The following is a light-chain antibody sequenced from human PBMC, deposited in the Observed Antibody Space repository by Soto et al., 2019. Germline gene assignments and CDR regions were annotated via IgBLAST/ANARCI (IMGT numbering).Light chain of an antibody. V-gene: IGKV1-5*03. CDR3: QQYNSYWT. CDR1: QSISSW. CDR2: KAS. Sequence: DIPMTQSPCTLSASVADRVTITCRASQSISSWLAWYQQKPGKAPQLLSYKASNLESGVPSRFSGSGSGTEFTLTISSLQPDDFATYYCQQYNSYWTFGQGTKVELK. J-gene: IGKJ1*01.